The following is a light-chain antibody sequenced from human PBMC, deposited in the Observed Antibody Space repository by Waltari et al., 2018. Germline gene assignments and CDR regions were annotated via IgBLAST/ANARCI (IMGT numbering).Light chain of an antibody. J-gene: IGKJ1*01. Sequence: TLPCRASQSISKYLAWYQQKPGQAPRLLIYHASSRAAGIPDRFSGSGSGTDFSLSISRLEPEDFAVYYCQHYESLPVTFGQGTKVEIK. V-gene: IGKV3-20*01. CDR2: HAS. CDR3: QHYESLPVT. CDR1: QSISKY.